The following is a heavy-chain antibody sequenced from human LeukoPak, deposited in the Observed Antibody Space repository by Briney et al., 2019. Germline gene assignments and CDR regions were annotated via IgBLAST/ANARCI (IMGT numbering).Heavy chain of an antibody. J-gene: IGHJ4*02. CDR2: LNPNSGGT. V-gene: IGHV1-2*06. CDR3: ASSSGYYYVADY. Sequence: GASVKVSFKASGYTFTGYYMHWLRQAPGQGLEWMGRLNPNSGGTNYAQKFQGRVTMTRDTSISTAYMELSRLRSDDTAVYYCASSSGYYYVADYRGQGTLVTVSS. CDR1: GYTFTGYY. D-gene: IGHD3-22*01.